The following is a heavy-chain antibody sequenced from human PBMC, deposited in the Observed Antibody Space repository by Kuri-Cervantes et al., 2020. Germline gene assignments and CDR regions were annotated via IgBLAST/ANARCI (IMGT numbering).Heavy chain of an antibody. CDR2: IYYSGST. V-gene: IGHV4-61*01. CDR1: GYSISSGYY. D-gene: IGHD2-21*02. Sequence: SQTLSLTCAVSGYSISSGYYWGWIRQPPGKGLEWIGYIYYSGSTNYNPSLKSRVTISVDTSKNQFSLKLSSVTAADTAVYYCAREGGYCGGDCYSKDAFDIWGQGTMVTVSS. CDR3: AREGGYCGGDCYSKDAFDI. J-gene: IGHJ3*02.